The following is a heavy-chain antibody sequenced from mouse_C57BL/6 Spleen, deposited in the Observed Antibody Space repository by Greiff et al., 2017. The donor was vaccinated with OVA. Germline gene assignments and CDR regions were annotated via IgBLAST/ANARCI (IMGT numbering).Heavy chain of an antibody. J-gene: IGHJ4*01. CDR3: ADGYYAMDY. CDR1: VYTFTRYW. CDR2: FSPGSGCT. Sequence: VQLQQPGAELVKPGASVKMSCKASVYTFTRYWIPWVKQRPGQGLEWFGDFSPGSGCTIYKEKFKRKATLSVETSSSTAYMQLSSLTAEYSAVYYCADGYYAMDYWGQGTSVTVSS. D-gene: IGHD2-3*01. V-gene: IGHV1-55*01.